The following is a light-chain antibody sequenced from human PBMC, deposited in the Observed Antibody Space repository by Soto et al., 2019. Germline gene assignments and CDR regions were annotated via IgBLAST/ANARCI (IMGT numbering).Light chain of an antibody. J-gene: IGKJ1*01. CDR1: QSVSNY. V-gene: IGKV3-11*01. CDR2: DAS. Sequence: EIVLTQSPGTLSLSPGERATVSCRAGQSVSNYLAWYQQKPGQAPRLLIYDASNRATGIPARFSGSGSGTDFTLIISSLEPEDFAVYYCQQRDDWPPWTFGQGTKVDIK. CDR3: QQRDDWPPWT.